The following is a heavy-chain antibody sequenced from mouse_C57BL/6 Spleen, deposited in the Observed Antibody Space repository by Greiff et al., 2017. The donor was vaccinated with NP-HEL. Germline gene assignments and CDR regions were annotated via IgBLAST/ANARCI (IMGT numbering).Heavy chain of an antibody. J-gene: IGHJ4*01. CDR3: ATLLLRYSYYAMDY. D-gene: IGHD1-1*01. CDR1: GYAFSSYW. Sequence: VMLVESGAELVKPGASVKISCKASGYAFSSYWMNWVKQRPGKGLEWIGQIYPGDGDTNYNGKFKGKATLTADKSSSTAYMQLSSLTSEDSAVYFCATLLLRYSYYAMDYWGQGTSVTVSS. CDR2: IYPGDGDT. V-gene: IGHV1-80*01.